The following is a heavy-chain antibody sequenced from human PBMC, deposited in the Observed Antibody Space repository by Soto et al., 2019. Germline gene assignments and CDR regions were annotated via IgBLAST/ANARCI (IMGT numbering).Heavy chain of an antibody. J-gene: IGHJ6*02. CDR3: ARNEFVEYYYYGMDV. D-gene: IGHD1-1*01. V-gene: IGHV1-18*04. Sequence: ASVKVSCKXSGYTFTSYGISWVRQAPGQGLEWMGWISAYNGNTNYAQKLQGRVTMTTDTSTSTAYMELRSLRSDDTAVYYCARNEFVEYYYYGMDVWGQGTTVTVSS. CDR2: ISAYNGNT. CDR1: GYTFTSYG.